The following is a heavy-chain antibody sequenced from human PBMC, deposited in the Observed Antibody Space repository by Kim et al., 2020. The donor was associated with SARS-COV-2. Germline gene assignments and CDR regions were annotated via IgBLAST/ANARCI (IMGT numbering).Heavy chain of an antibody. CDR2: ISSSSSYI. J-gene: IGHJ4*02. Sequence: GGSLRLSCAASGFTFSSYSMNWVRQAPGKGLEWVSSISSSSSYIYYADSVKGRFTISRDNAKNSLYLQMNSLRAEDTAVYYCARDRGCSSTSCYQGIDYWGQGTLVTVSA. CDR3: ARDRGCSSTSCYQGIDY. D-gene: IGHD2-2*01. V-gene: IGHV3-21*01. CDR1: GFTFSSYS.